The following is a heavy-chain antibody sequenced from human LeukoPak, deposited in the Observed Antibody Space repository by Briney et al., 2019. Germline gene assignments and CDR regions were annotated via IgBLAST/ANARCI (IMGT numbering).Heavy chain of an antibody. V-gene: IGHV5-51*01. CDR3: ASGRWGSSLFFDY. D-gene: IGHD3-16*01. J-gene: IGHJ4*02. CDR2: IYPGDSDT. Sequence: GESLKISCKGSGYSFTSYWIGWVRQMPGKGLEWMGIIYPGDSDTRYSPSFQGQVTISADKSISTAYLQWSSLKASDTAMYYRASGRWGSSLFFDYWGQGPLVTVSS. CDR1: GYSFTSYW.